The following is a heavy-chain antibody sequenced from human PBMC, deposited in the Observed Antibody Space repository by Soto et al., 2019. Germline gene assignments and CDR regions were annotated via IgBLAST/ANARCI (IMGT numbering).Heavy chain of an antibody. Sequence: EVQLVESGGGLVKPGGSLRLSCAASGFTFSSYSMNWVRQAPGKGLEWVSSISSSSSYIYYADSVKGRFTISRDNAKNSLYLQMNSLRAEDTAVYYCARDMYSSYSGAYYYYYGMDVWGQGPTVTVSS. J-gene: IGHJ6*02. CDR2: ISSSSSYI. CDR3: ARDMYSSYSGAYYYYYGMDV. V-gene: IGHV3-21*01. CDR1: GFTFSSYS. D-gene: IGHD6-6*01.